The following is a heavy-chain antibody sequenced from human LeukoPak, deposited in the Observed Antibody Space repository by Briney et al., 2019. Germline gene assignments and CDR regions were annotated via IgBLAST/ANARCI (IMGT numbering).Heavy chain of an antibody. CDR2: ISYDGSNK. J-gene: IGHJ4*02. CDR1: GFTFSSYA. D-gene: IGHD6-13*01. V-gene: IGHV3-30*03. Sequence: GGSLRLSCAASGFTFSSYAMSWVRQAPGKGLEWVAVISYDGSNKYYADSVKGRFTISRDNSKNTLYLQMNSLRAEDTAVYYCATRGGIAAAGDFDYWGQGTLVTVSS. CDR3: ATRGGIAAAGDFDY.